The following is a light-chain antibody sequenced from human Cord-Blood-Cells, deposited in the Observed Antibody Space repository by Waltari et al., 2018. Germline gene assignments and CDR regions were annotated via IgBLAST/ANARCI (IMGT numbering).Light chain of an antibody. J-gene: IGLJ1*01. CDR1: SSDVGSYNL. CDR3: CSYAGSSNV. CDR2: EGS. V-gene: IGLV2-23*03. Sequence: QSALTQPASVSGSPGQPITIPCTGTSSDVGSYNLGSWYQQHPGKAPKLMIYEGSKRPSGVSNRFSGSKSGNTASPTISGLQAEDEADYYCCSYAGSSNVFGTGTKVTVL.